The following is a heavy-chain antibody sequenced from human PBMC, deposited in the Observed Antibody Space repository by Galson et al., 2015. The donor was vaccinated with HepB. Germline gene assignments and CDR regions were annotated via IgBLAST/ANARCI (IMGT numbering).Heavy chain of an antibody. V-gene: IGHV3-23*01. D-gene: IGHD4-17*01. CDR3: AKDRDYGDSSRYFDL. J-gene: IGHJ2*01. CDR1: GFTFSSYA. CDR2: ISDSGGST. Sequence: SLRLSCAASGFTFSSYAMSWVRQAPGKGLEWVSDISDSGGSTYYADSVKGRFTISRDNSKNTLYLQMNSLRAEDTAVYYCAKDRDYGDSSRYFDLWGRGTLVTVSS.